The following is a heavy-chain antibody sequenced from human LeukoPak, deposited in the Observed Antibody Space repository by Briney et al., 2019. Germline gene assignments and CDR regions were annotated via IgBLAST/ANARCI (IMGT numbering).Heavy chain of an antibody. J-gene: IGHJ3*02. CDR3: ARGTIWFGEDDAFDI. D-gene: IGHD3-10*01. CDR1: GGSFSGYY. CDR2: INHSGST. V-gene: IGHV4-34*01. Sequence: SETLSLTCAVYGGSFSGYYWSWIRQPPGKGLEWIVEINHSGSTNYNPSLKSRVTISVDTSKNQFSLKLSSVTAADTAVYYCARGTIWFGEDDAFDIWGQGTMVTVSS.